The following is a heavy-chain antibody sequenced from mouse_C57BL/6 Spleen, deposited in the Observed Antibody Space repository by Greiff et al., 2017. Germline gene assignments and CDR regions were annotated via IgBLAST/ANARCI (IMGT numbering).Heavy chain of an antibody. CDR2: IWSGGST. CDR3: ARNYDYEEGWFAY. J-gene: IGHJ3*01. V-gene: IGHV2-2*01. Sequence: VQLVESGPGLVQPSPCLSITCTASGFSLTSYGVHWVRQSPGQGLEWLGVIWSGGSTDYNAAFISRLSISKDNSKSQVFFKMHSLQADDTAIYYCARNYDYEEGWFAYWGQGTLVTVSA. D-gene: IGHD2-4*01. CDR1: GFSLTSYG.